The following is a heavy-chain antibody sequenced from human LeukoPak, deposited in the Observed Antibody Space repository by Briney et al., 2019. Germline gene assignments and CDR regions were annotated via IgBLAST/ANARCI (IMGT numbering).Heavy chain of an antibody. CDR1: GYTFTSYD. CDR2: MNPNSGNT. Sequence: ASVKVSCKASGYTFTSYDINWVRQATGQGLEWMGWMNPNSGNTGYAQNFQGRVTMTRNTSISTAYMELSSLKSEDTAVYYCARCPKAVAGIRSQNWFDPWGQGTLVTVSS. J-gene: IGHJ5*02. V-gene: IGHV1-8*01. D-gene: IGHD6-19*01. CDR3: ARCPKAVAGIRSQNWFDP.